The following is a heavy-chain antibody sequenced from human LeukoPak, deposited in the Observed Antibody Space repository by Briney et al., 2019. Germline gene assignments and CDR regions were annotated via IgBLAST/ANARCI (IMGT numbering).Heavy chain of an antibody. CDR1: GGSFSGYY. J-gene: IGHJ4*02. CDR3: ARAPTTGDGDYFDY. D-gene: IGHD7-27*01. CDR2: INHSGST. Sequence: PSETLSLTCAVYGGSFSGYYWSWIRQPPGKGLEWIGEINHSGSTNYNPSLKSRVTISVDTSKNQFSLKLSSVTAEDTAVYYCARAPTTGDGDYFDYWGQGTLVTVSS. V-gene: IGHV4-34*01.